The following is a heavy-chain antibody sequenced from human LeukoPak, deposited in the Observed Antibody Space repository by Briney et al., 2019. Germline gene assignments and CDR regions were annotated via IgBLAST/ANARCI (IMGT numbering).Heavy chain of an antibody. V-gene: IGHV3-21*01. J-gene: IGHJ4*02. CDR1: GGSISSSS. D-gene: IGHD3-10*01. CDR2: ISSSSSYI. Sequence: ETLSLTCTVSGGSISSSSYYWGWIRQPPGKGLEWVSSISSSSSYIYYADSVKGRFTFSRDNAKNSLYLQMNSLRAEDTAVYYCARGTLWFGEFLDYWGQGTLVTVSS. CDR3: ARGTLWFGEFLDY.